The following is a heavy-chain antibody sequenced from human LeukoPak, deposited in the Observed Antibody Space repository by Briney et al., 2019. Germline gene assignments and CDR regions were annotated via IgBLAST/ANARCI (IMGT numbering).Heavy chain of an antibody. V-gene: IGHV3-66*01. CDR3: ARGVRGYYYDSSGYTSKRYYYYYYYMDV. CDR2: IYSGGST. D-gene: IGHD3-22*01. Sequence: GGSQRLSCAASGFTVSSNYMSWVRQAPGKGLEWVSVIYSGGSTYYADSVKGRFTISRDNSKNTLYPQMNSLRAEDTAVYYCARGVRGYYYDSSGYTSKRYYYYYYYMDVWGKGTTVTVSS. J-gene: IGHJ6*03. CDR1: GFTVSSNY.